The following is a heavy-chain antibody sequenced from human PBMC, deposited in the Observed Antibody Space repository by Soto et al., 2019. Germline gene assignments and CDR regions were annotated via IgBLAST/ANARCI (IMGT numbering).Heavy chain of an antibody. J-gene: IGHJ3*02. CDR2: IIPIFGTA. CDR1: GGTFSSYS. V-gene: IGHV1-69*13. Sequence: GSSVNVSCKASGGTFSSYSISWVRQAPGQGLEWMGGIIPIFGTANYAQKFQGRVTITADESTSTAYMEPSSLRSEDTAVYYCAQYCSGGSCYSDAFDIWGQGTMVTVSS. CDR3: AQYCSGGSCYSDAFDI. D-gene: IGHD2-15*01.